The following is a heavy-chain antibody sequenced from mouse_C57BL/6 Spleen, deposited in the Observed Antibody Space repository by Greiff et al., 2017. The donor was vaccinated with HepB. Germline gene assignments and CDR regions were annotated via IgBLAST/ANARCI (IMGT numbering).Heavy chain of an antibody. D-gene: IGHD2-5*01. CDR1: GYTFTSYW. J-gene: IGHJ2*01. Sequence: QVHVKQPGAELVKPGASVKLSCKASGYTFTSYWMHWVKQRPGQGLEWIGMIHPNSGSTNYNEKFKSKATLTVDKSSSTAYMQLSSLTSEDSAVYYCARKRNSNFFFDYWGQGTTLTVSS. V-gene: IGHV1-64*01. CDR3: ARKRNSNFFFDY. CDR2: IHPNSGST.